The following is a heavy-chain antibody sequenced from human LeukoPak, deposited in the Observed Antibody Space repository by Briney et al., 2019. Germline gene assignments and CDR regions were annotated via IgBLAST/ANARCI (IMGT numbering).Heavy chain of an antibody. Sequence: GGSLRLSCASSGFTFNIFEMNWVRQAPGKGLEWVSYISSSGSTIYYADSVKGRFTISRDNAKNSLYLQMNSLRAEDTAIYYCASAYGRLLDYWGQGTLVTVSS. CDR3: ASAYGRLLDY. D-gene: IGHD1-26*01. CDR2: ISSSGSTI. CDR1: GFTFNIFE. J-gene: IGHJ4*02. V-gene: IGHV3-48*03.